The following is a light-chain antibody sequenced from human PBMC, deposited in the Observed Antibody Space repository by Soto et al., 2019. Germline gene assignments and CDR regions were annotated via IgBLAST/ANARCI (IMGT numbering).Light chain of an antibody. CDR3: QSFESRLNSVV. J-gene: IGLJ2*01. V-gene: IGLV1-40*01. Sequence: QSMVTQPPSASGALGQRVTISCTGSSSNIGEGYEVHWYQQFPGSAPRHLIFSNNNRPSRVPDRFSGSKSGTSTSLDISGLQSEDEADYNCQSFESRLNSVVFGGGTKVTV. CDR1: SSNIGEGYE. CDR2: SNN.